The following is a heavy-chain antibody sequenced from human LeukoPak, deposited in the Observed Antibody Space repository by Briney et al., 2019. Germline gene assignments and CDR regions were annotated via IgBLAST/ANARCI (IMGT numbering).Heavy chain of an antibody. CDR3: ARVARGAWFDP. V-gene: IGHV1-8*02. J-gene: IGHJ5*02. CDR2: MNPNSGST. CDR1: GYTFTSYG. Sequence: GASVKVSCKASGYTFTSYGISWVRQAPGQGLEWMGWMNPNSGSTGYAQKFQGRVTMTRNTSISTAYMELSSLRSEDTAVYYCARVARGAWFDPWGQGTLVTVSS.